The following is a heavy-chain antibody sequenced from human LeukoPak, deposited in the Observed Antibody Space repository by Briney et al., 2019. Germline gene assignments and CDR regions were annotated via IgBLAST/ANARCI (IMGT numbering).Heavy chain of an antibody. CDR1: GFTFGDYT. V-gene: IGHV3-49*03. CDR3: TRKPFDY. Sequence: QPGGSLRLSCEASGFTFGDYTMNWFRQVPGGGLEWVGFIRSKTDGGTTEYAASVRGRFSISREDSKSIAYLQMNNLKTEDTAVYYCTRKPFDYWGQGTLVTVSS. CDR2: IRSKTDGGTT. J-gene: IGHJ4*02.